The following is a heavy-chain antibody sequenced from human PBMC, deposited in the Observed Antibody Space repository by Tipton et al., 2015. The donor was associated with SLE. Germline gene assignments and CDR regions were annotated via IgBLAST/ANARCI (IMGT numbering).Heavy chain of an antibody. D-gene: IGHD2-2*01. CDR3: TRGTRDCSNSNCRLNEAFDS. CDR2: IRSKIYGGTT. CDR1: GFTFGDYG. V-gene: IGHV3-49*03. Sequence: SLRLSCTASGFTFGDYGMSWFRQAPGKGLEWVGFIRSKIYGGTTEYAASVKGRVTISRDDSKRIAYLQMNSLKTEDTAVSYCTRGTRDCSNSNCRLNEAFDSWGQGTMVTVSS. J-gene: IGHJ3*02.